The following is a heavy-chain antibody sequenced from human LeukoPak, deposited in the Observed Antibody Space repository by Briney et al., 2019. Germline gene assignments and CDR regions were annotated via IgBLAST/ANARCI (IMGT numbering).Heavy chain of an antibody. CDR2: IYSGGST. Sequence: PGGSLRLSCAVSGFTVSSNYMSWVRQAPGKELEWVSVIYSGGSTHYADSVKGRFTVSRDNSKNTLFLQMNSLRAEDTAVYYCARADGTGGPYDCWGQGTLVTVSS. D-gene: IGHD3/OR15-3a*01. CDR1: GFTVSSNY. V-gene: IGHV3-53*01. J-gene: IGHJ4*02. CDR3: ARADGTGGPYDC.